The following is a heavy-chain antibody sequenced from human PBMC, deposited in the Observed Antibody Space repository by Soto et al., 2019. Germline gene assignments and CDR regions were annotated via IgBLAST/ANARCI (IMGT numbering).Heavy chain of an antibody. CDR2: IYYSGST. D-gene: IGHD6-6*01. Sequence: QVQLQESGPGLVKPSQTLSLTCTVSGGSISSGGYYWSWIRQHPGKGLEWIGYIYYSGSTYFNPSLKSRLTISVDTSKNQFSLQLSSGTAADTAVYYCARAGHSSSSEGANWFDPWGQGTLVTVSS. J-gene: IGHJ5*02. V-gene: IGHV4-31*03. CDR1: GGSISSGGYY. CDR3: ARAGHSSSSEGANWFDP.